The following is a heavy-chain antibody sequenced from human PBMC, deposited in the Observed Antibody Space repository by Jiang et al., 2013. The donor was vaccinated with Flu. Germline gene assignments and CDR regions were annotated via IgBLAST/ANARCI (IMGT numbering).Heavy chain of an antibody. J-gene: IGHJ6*02. CDR3: ARGDNRQPTTMDV. V-gene: IGHV1-69*06. CDR2: IIPIFGTA. Sequence: VQLVESGAEVKKPGSSVKVSCKASGGTFSSYAISWVRQAPGQGLEWMGGIIPIFGTANYAQKFQGRVTITADKSTSTAYMELSSLRSEDTAVYYCARGDNRQPTTMDVWGRRDHGHRLL. CDR1: GGTFSSYA. D-gene: IGHD2/OR15-2a*01.